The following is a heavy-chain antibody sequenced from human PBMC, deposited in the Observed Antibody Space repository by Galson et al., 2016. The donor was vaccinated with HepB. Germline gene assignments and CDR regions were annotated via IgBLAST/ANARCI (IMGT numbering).Heavy chain of an antibody. Sequence: PALVKPTQTLTLTCTFSGFSLTTSGVGVGWIRQPPGKALEWLALIYWDDDKRYRPSLKSRLTITKNTSKNQVVLTVTNMDPVDTATYYCAHSAHHYDSSGYYYENRKPYYYYGTDVWGQETTGSVSS. V-gene: IGHV2-5*02. J-gene: IGHJ6*02. D-gene: IGHD3-22*01. CDR2: IYWDDDK. CDR1: GFSLTTSGVG. CDR3: AHSAHHYDSSGYYYENRKPYYYYGTDV.